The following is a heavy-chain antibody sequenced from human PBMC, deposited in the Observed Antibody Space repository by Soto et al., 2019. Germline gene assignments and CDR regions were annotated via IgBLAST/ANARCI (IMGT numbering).Heavy chain of an antibody. Sequence: QVQLVQSGAEVKKPGSSVKVSCKASGGTFNRYAISWVRQAPGQGLEWMGGIIPIFGIGNDAQRFKGRVTITADESTGTAYRELSSLRSEDTGVYYCARSAITLFGVVSIPPHYYSEMDVWGQGTTVTVSS. V-gene: IGHV1-69*01. D-gene: IGHD3-3*01. J-gene: IGHJ6*02. CDR1: GGTFNRYA. CDR3: ARSAITLFGVVSIPPHYYSEMDV. CDR2: IIPIFGIG.